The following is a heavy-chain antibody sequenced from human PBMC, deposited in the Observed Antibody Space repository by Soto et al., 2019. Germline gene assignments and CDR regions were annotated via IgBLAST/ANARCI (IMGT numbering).Heavy chain of an antibody. D-gene: IGHD4-17*01. CDR3: AKEGYGEDFDY. Sequence: QVQLVESGGGVVQPGRSLRLSCAASGFTFSSYGMHWVRQAPGKGLEWVAVISYDGSNKYYADSVKGRFTISRDNSKNTPYLQMNSLRAEDTAVYYCAKEGYGEDFDYWGQGTLVTVSS. CDR2: ISYDGSNK. V-gene: IGHV3-30*18. CDR1: GFTFSSYG. J-gene: IGHJ4*02.